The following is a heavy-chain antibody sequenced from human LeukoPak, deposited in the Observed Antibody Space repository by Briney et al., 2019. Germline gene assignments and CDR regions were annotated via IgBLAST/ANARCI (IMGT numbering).Heavy chain of an antibody. CDR1: GGSFSGYY. D-gene: IGHD3-22*01. CDR3: ARDLGYYDSSGYFSSWFDP. CDR2: INHSGST. Sequence: SETLSLTCAVYGGSFSGYYWSWIRQPPGKGLEWIGEINHSGSTNYNPSLKSRVAISVDTSKNQFSLKLSSVTAADTAVYYCARDLGYYDSSGYFSSWFDPWGQGTLVTVSS. V-gene: IGHV4-34*01. J-gene: IGHJ5*02.